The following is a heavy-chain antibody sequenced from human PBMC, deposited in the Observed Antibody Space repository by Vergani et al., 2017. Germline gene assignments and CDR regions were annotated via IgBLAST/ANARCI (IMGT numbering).Heavy chain of an antibody. CDR2: ISSSSSYI. V-gene: IGHV3-21*01. D-gene: IGHD5-12*01. J-gene: IGHJ4*02. Sequence: EVQLVESGGGLVKPGGSLRLSCAASGFTFSSYSMNWVRQAPGKGLEWVSSISSSSSYIYYADSVKGRFTISRDNAKNSLYLQMNSLRAEDTGVYYCARDKAYGGYVGDYWGQGTLVTVSS. CDR3: ARDKAYGGYVGDY. CDR1: GFTFSSYS.